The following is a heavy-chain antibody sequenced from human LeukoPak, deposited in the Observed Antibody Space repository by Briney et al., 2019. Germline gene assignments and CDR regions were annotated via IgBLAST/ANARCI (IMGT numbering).Heavy chain of an antibody. CDR1: GFTFSSYA. D-gene: IGHD2-15*01. CDR2: IDSDDGST. V-gene: IGHV3-74*01. CDR3: LVILTEPTSPSPDGLDI. J-gene: IGHJ3*02. Sequence: PGGSLRLSCAASGFTFSSYAMHWVRQVPGKGLVWVSRIDSDDGSTSYADSVRGRFTISRDNAKKTLYLQMNSLRVEDTAVYYCLVILTEPTSPSPDGLDIWGQGTMVTVSS.